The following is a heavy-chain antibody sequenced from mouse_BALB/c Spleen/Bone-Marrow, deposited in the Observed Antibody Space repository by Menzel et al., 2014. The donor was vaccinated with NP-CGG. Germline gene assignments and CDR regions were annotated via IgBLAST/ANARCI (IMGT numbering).Heavy chain of an antibody. Sequence: EVQLQQSGGGLVQPGGSLKLSCAASGFDFSSYWMSWVRQAPGKGLEWIGEINPDSSTINYTPSLKDKFIISRDNAKNTLYLQMSKVRSEDTALYYCARLGYYGSYAYWGQGTLVTVSA. J-gene: IGHJ3*01. CDR2: INPDSSTI. V-gene: IGHV4-1*02. CDR1: GFDFSSYW. CDR3: ARLGYYGSYAY. D-gene: IGHD1-1*01.